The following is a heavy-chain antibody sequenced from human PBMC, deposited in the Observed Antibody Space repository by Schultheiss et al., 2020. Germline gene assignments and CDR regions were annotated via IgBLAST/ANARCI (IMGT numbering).Heavy chain of an antibody. Sequence: ASVKVSCKASGYTFTSYGISWVRQAPGQGLEWMGWISAYNGNTNYAQKFQGRVTITADESTSTAYMELSSLRSEDTAVYYCARATRFGEEGRFDYWGQGTLVTVSS. V-gene: IGHV1-18*04. CDR2: ISAYNGNT. CDR3: ARATRFGEEGRFDY. J-gene: IGHJ4*02. CDR1: GYTFTSYG. D-gene: IGHD3-10*01.